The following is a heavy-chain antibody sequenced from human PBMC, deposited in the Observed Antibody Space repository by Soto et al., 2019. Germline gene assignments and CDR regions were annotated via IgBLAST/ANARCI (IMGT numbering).Heavy chain of an antibody. J-gene: IGHJ6*02. CDR3: ARGAEYQLLDRDYFYGMDV. Sequence: EVYLLESGGDLVQPGGSLRLSCAASGFSFDSYVMNWVRQAPGKGLERVSSISPSGGGANYADSVKGRFTISRDNSKNTLYLHVTSLTVEDTSVYYCARGAEYQLLDRDYFYGMDVWCQGTTVTVSS. V-gene: IGHV3-23*01. D-gene: IGHD2-2*01. CDR1: GFSFDSYV. CDR2: ISPSGGGA.